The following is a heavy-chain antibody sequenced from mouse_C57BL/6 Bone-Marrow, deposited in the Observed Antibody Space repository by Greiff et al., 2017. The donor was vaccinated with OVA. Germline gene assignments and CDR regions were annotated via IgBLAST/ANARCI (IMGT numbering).Heavy chain of an antibody. D-gene: IGHD1-1*01. CDR3: ARENYGSSYPLDY. Sequence: QVQLKQPGAELVRPGSSVKLSCKASGYTFTSYWMHWVKQRPIQGLEWIGNIDPSDSETHYNQKFKDKATLTVDKSSSTAYMQLSSLTSEDSAVYYCARENYGSSYPLDYWGQGTTLTVSS. CDR1: GYTFTSYW. CDR2: IDPSDSET. V-gene: IGHV1-52*01. J-gene: IGHJ2*01.